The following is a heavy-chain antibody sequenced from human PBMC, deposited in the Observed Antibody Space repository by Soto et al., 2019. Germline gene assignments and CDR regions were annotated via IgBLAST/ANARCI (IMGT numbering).Heavy chain of an antibody. D-gene: IGHD6-19*01. Sequence: ASVKVSCKASGYTFTGYYVHWVRQAPGEGLEWMGWINPNTGDANLAQKFQGRVTLTRDTSINTAYMDLRMLRYDDTAVYYCAKASESGWLYFHYWCQGALVTGSS. J-gene: IGHJ4*02. CDR1: GYTFTGYY. CDR3: AKASESGWLYFHY. CDR2: INPNTGDA. V-gene: IGHV1-2*02.